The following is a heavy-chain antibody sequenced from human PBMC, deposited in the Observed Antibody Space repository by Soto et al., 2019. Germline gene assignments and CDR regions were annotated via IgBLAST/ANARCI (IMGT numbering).Heavy chain of an antibody. CDR3: AREVDRRSSSSHSFDY. CDR2: TYYRSKWYN. Sequence: PSRTLSLTCAISGDSVSSNSAAWNWIRQSPSRGLEWLGRTYYRSKWYNDYAVSVKSRITINPDTSKNQFSLQLNSVTPEDTAVYYCAREVDRRSSSSHSFDYWGQGTLVTVSS. V-gene: IGHV6-1*01. D-gene: IGHD6-6*01. J-gene: IGHJ4*02. CDR1: GDSVSSNSAA.